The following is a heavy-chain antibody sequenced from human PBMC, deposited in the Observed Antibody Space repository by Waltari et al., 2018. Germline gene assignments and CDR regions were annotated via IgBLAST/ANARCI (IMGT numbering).Heavy chain of an antibody. Sequence: EVQLLESGGGLVQPGGSLRLSCSASGFTCSSYAMSGVRQAPGKGLEWDAALSGSGGSTYDVESVMGRFNISIDNSKHTLYMKLNSLRAEDTAVYYRAKDRSPAGKYQLRITTFDYWGQGTLVTVSS. V-gene: IGHV3-23*01. CDR2: LSGSGGST. D-gene: IGHD2-2*01. CDR1: GFTCSSYA. CDR3: AKDRSPAGKYQLRITTFDY. J-gene: IGHJ4*02.